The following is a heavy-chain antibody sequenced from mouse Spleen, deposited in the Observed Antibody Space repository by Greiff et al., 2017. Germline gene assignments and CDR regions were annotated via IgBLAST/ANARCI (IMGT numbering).Heavy chain of an antibody. D-gene: IGHD1-1*01. V-gene: IGHV1-52*01. CDR1: GYTFTSYW. J-gene: IGHJ2*01. CDR2: IDPSDSET. Sequence: VQLQQPGAELVRPGSSVKLSCKASGYTFTSYWMHWVKQRPIQGLEWIGNIDPSDSETHYNQKFKDKATLTVDKSSSTAYMQLSSLTSEDSAVYYCASSVFNTTIVATKEAFDYWGQGTTLTVSS. CDR3: ASSVFNTTIVATKEAFDY.